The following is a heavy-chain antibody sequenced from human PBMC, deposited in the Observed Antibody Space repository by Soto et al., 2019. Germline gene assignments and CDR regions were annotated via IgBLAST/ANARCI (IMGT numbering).Heavy chain of an antibody. V-gene: IGHV4-59*08. CDR2: NSYSGST. Sequence: QVQLQESGPGLVKPSETLSLTCTVTGGSTSSYYWSWLRQPPGKGLEWIGYNSYSGSTDYNPSLKSRVTISVDTSKNRFSLKLSSATAADTAVYYCARHGGSYSFDYWGQGTLVTVSS. CDR3: ARHGGSYSFDY. J-gene: IGHJ4*02. CDR1: GGSTSSYY. D-gene: IGHD1-26*01.